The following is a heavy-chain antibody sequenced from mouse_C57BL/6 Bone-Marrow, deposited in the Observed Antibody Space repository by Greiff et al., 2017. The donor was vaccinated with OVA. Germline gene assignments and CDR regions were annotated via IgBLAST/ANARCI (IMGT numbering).Heavy chain of an antibody. D-gene: IGHD1-1*01. CDR3: VRLGNYYGSSYAMDY. V-gene: IGHV10-1*01. Sequence: GGGLVQPKGSLKLSCAASGFSFNTYAMNWVLQAPGKGLEWVARIRSKSNNYATYYADSVKDRFTISRDDSESMLYLQMNNLKTEDTAMYYCVRLGNYYGSSYAMDYWGQGTSVTVAS. CDR1: GFSFNTYA. CDR2: IRSKSNNYAT. J-gene: IGHJ4*01.